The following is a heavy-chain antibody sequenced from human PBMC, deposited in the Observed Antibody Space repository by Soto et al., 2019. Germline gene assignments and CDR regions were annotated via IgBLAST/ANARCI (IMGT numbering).Heavy chain of an antibody. CDR3: TTTPIVVVPAARDY. V-gene: IGHV3-15*01. Sequence: GGSLRLSGADSEFAYSDGCMSWVRQAPGKGLEWVGRIKSKTDGGTTDYAAPVKGRFTISRDDSKNTLYLQMNSLKTEDTAVYYCTTTPIVVVPAARDYWGQGTLVTVSS. D-gene: IGHD2-2*01. CDR2: IKSKTDGGTT. J-gene: IGHJ4*02. CDR1: EFAYSDGC.